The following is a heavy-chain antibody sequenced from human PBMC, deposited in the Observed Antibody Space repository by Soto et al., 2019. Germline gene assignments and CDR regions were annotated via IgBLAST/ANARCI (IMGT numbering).Heavy chain of an antibody. Sequence: GGSLRLSCAASGFTVSSNYMSWVRQAPGKGLEWVSVIYSGGSTYYADSVRGRFTISRDNSKNTLYLQMKSLRAEDTAIYYCVRGGGGGLFDPWGQGTMVTVSS. J-gene: IGHJ5*02. CDR2: IYSGGST. CDR3: VRGGGGGLFDP. D-gene: IGHD2-15*01. CDR1: GFTVSSNY. V-gene: IGHV3-53*01.